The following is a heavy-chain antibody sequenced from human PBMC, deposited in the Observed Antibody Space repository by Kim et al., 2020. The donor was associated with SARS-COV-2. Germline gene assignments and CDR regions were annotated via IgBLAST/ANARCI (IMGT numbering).Heavy chain of an antibody. Sequence: ASVKVSCKASGYTFTSYYMHWVRQAPGQGLEWMGIINPSGGSTSYAQKFQGRVNMTRDTSTSTVYMELSSLRSEDTAVYYCARDLTVTTQYYYYYYGMDVWGQGTTVTVSS. J-gene: IGHJ6*02. CDR2: INPSGGST. CDR1: GYTFTSYY. V-gene: IGHV1-46*03. CDR3: ARDLTVTTQYYYYYYGMDV. D-gene: IGHD4-17*01.